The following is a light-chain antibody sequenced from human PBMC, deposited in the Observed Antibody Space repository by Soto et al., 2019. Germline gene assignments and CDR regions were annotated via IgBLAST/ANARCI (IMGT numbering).Light chain of an antibody. CDR3: QQRSNWQIT. J-gene: IGKJ5*01. CDR1: QSVSSY. V-gene: IGKV3-11*01. CDR2: DAS. Sequence: EIVLTQSPATLSLSPGERATLSCRASQSVSSYLAWYQQKPGQAPRLLIYDASNRATGIPARFSGSGSGTDFTLTISSLAPEYFAVYYCQQRSNWQITFGQGTRLEIK.